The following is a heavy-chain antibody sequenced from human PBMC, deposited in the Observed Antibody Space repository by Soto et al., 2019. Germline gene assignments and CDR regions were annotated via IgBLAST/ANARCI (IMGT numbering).Heavy chain of an antibody. Sequence: GGSLRLSCAASGFTFRSYGMHWVRQAPGKGLXWVXVIXXDXXXXXYXXSVKGRFTISRDNSKNTLHLQMNSLRVEDTAVYYCARCENGIYYFDYWGQGSLVTVSS. CDR3: ARCENGIYYFDY. J-gene: IGHJ4*02. V-gene: IGHV3-33*01. CDR1: GFTFRSYG. D-gene: IGHD1-26*01. CDR2: IXXDXXXX.